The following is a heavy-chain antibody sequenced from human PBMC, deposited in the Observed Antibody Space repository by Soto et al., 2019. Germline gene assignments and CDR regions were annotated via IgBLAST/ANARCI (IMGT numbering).Heavy chain of an antibody. J-gene: IGHJ6*02. CDR2: ISYDGDNK. D-gene: IGHD6-19*01. CDR1: VFSFSDHA. Sequence: GGSLRLSCAASVFSFSDHAMHWVRQAPGKXLEWLAIISYDGDNKYYAESVRGRFTISRDNSKNTLYLQMNSLRPEDTAVYYCARDMWLGDSLPYYYYRVDVWGQGTTVTVSS. CDR3: ARDMWLGDSLPYYYYRVDV. V-gene: IGHV3-30-3*01.